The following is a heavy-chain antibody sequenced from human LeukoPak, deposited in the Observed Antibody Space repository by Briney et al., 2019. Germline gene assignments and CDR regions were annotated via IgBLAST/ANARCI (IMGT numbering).Heavy chain of an antibody. CDR3: VAARPEIDY. Sequence: GGSLRLSCAASGLTVSNHWMHWVRQAPGKGLLWVSRINSDGSSTRYADFVKGRFTISKDDAKNTLYLQMNSLRVDDTAVYYCVAARPEIDYWGQGTLDAVSS. V-gene: IGHV3-74*01. CDR1: GLTVSNHW. D-gene: IGHD6-6*01. CDR2: INSDGSST. J-gene: IGHJ4*02.